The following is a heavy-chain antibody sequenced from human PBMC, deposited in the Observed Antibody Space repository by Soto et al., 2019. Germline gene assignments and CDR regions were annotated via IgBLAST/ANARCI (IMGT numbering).Heavy chain of an antibody. Sequence: SVKVSCKASGGTFSSYAISWVRQAPGQGLEWMGGIIPIFGTANYAQKFQGRVTITADESTSTAYMELSSLRSEDTAVYYCAKGWGIAARPIAAAVLYGMDVWGQGTTVTVSS. J-gene: IGHJ6*02. CDR2: IIPIFGTA. CDR3: AKGWGIAARPIAAAVLYGMDV. D-gene: IGHD6-6*01. V-gene: IGHV1-69*13. CDR1: GGTFSSYA.